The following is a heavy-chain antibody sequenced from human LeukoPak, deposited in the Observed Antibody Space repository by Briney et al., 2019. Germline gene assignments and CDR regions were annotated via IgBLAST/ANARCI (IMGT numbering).Heavy chain of an antibody. V-gene: IGHV4-34*01. J-gene: IGHJ4*02. CDR1: GGSFSAYY. CDR3: ARHGLDWLLTFDY. D-gene: IGHD3-9*01. Sequence: SETLSLTCAVYGGSFSAYYWSWIRQPPGKGLEWIGEINPSGSTNHNPSLESRVTISVDTSKNQFSLKLTSLTAADTAIYYCARHGLDWLLTFDYWGQGTQVTVSS. CDR2: INPSGST.